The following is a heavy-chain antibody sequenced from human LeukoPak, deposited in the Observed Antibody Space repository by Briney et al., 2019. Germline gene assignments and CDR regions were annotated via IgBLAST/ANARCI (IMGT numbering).Heavy chain of an antibody. CDR1: GFTFSSYA. D-gene: IGHD3-9*01. CDR3: AKDSRYCDILTSPYYFDY. CDR2: ITRIGGST. Sequence: GGSLRLSCAASGFTFSSYAMSWVRQAPGKGLEWVSAITRIGGSTYYADSVKGRFTISRDNSKNTLYLQMNSLRAEDTAVYYCAKDSRYCDILTSPYYFDYWGQGTLVTVSS. J-gene: IGHJ4*02. V-gene: IGHV3-23*01.